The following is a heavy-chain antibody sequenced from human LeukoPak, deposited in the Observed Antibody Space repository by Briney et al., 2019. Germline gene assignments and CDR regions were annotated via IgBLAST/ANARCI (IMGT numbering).Heavy chain of an antibody. CDR2: IYYSGST. Sequence: KPSETLSLTCTVSGGSISSSSYYWSWIRQPPGKGLEWIGYIYYSGSTNYNPSLKSRVTISVDTSKNQFSLKLSSVTAADTAVYYCARAGGEIHFDYWGQGTLVTVSS. CDR3: ARAGGEIHFDY. D-gene: IGHD3-16*01. J-gene: IGHJ4*02. CDR1: GGSISSSSYY. V-gene: IGHV4-61*01.